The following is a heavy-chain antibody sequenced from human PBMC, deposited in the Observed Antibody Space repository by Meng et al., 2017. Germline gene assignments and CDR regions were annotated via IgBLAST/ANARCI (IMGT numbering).Heavy chain of an antibody. CDR1: GGSVSSASYY. D-gene: IGHD3-10*01. V-gene: IGHV4-61*01. CDR3: ARFYGSGTFEVHDY. CDR2: IHYSGSR. Sequence: QVRLRGSGPVLVRPSETLSLTCNVSGGSVSSASYYWSWIRQPPGKGLEWIGLIHYSGSRNYNPSLKSRVTMSVDTSKNQVSLRLTSVTAADTAVYYCARFYGSGTFEVHDYWGQGTLVTVSS. J-gene: IGHJ4*02.